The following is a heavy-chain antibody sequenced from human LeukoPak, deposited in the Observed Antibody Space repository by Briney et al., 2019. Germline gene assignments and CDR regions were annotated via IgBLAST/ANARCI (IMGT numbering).Heavy chain of an antibody. V-gene: IGHV1-69*13. CDR1: GGTFSSYA. Sequence: SVKVSCKASGGTFSSYAISWVRQAPGQGLEWMGGIIPIFGTANYAQKFQGRVTITADESTSTAYMELSSLRSEDTAVYYCARDLRGGYYYYYYYMDVWGKGTTVTVSS. J-gene: IGHJ6*03. CDR3: ARDLRGGYYYYYYYMDV. D-gene: IGHD3-10*01. CDR2: IIPIFGTA.